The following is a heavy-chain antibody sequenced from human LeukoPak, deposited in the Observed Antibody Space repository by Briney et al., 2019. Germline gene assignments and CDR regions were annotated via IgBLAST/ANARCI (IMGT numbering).Heavy chain of an antibody. V-gene: IGHV3-23*01. Sequence: GGSLRLSCAPSGFTFSNYAFSWVRQAPGKGLEWVSDISDTGGSTNYVGSAKGRFTISRDNSKNTLHLHMNSLRVEDTAVYYCAGKGNGALDIWGQGTMVTVSS. CDR3: AGKGNGALDI. D-gene: IGHD1-1*01. J-gene: IGHJ3*02. CDR2: ISDTGGST. CDR1: GFTFSNYA.